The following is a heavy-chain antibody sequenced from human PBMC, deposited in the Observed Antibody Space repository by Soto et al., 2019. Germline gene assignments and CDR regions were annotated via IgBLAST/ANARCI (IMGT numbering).Heavy chain of an antibody. V-gene: IGHV4-4*02. Sequence: PSETLSLTCAVSGGSISSSNWWSWVRQPPGKGLEWIGEIYHSGSTNYNPSLKSRVTISVDKSKNQFSLKLSSVTAADTAVYYCARDLSAADKNWFDPWGQGTLVTVSS. CDR3: ARDLSAADKNWFDP. J-gene: IGHJ5*02. CDR2: IYHSGST. CDR1: GGSISSSNW. D-gene: IGHD6-13*01.